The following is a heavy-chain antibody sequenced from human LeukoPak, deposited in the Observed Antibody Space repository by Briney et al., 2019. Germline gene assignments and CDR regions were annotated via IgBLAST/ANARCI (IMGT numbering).Heavy chain of an antibody. CDR3: ARAMSTVVTFAVY. J-gene: IGHJ4*02. V-gene: IGHV4-39*07. CDR1: GGSISSSSYY. Sequence: NPSETQSLTCTVSGGSISSSSYYWGWIRQPPGKGLEWIGSIYYSGSTYYNPSLKSRVTISVDTSKNQFSLKLSSVTAADTAVYYCARAMSTVVTFAVYWGQGTLVTVSS. D-gene: IGHD4-23*01. CDR2: IYYSGST.